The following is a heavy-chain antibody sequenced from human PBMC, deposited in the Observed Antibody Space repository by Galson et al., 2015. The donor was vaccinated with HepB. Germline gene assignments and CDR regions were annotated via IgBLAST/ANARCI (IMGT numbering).Heavy chain of an antibody. CDR1: GFTFSDYY. J-gene: IGHJ4*02. D-gene: IGHD5-24*01. Sequence: SLRLSCAASGFTFSDYYMSWIRQAPGKGLEWVSYISSSSSYTNYADPVKGRFTISRDNAKNSLYLQMNSLRAEDTAVYYCARVRVEEDGPADYWGQGTLVTVSS. V-gene: IGHV3-11*06. CDR2: ISSSSSYT. CDR3: ARVRVEEDGPADY.